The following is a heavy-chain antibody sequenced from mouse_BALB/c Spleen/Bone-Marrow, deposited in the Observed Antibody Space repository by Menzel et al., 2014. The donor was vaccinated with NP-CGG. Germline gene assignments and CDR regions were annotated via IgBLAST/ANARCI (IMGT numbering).Heavy chain of an antibody. CDR1: GFDFSRYW. CDR3: ARLGYYGMMAY. CDR2: INPDSSTI. D-gene: IGHD1-1*01. Sequence: DVKLVESGGGLVQPGGSLKLSCAASGFDFSRYWMGWVRQAPGRGLKWIGEINPDSSTINYTPSLKDKFIIPRDNAKNALYLQMSKVRSEDTALYFCARLGYYGMMAYWGQGTSVTVSS. J-gene: IGHJ4*01. V-gene: IGHV4-1*02.